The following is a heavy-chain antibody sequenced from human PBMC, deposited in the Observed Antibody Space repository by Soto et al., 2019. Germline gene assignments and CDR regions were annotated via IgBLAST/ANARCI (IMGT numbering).Heavy chain of an antibody. CDR2: IYSGGST. CDR3: GRGVRRARGKAPHYGMKC. J-gene: IGHJ6*01. V-gene: IGHV3-53*01. CDR1: VCTVRSNY. D-gene: IGHD3-10*01. Sequence: PVGSRRGSCASSVCTVRSNYMSWVRHSPGKWLEWVSVIYSGGSTYYADSVKGRFTISRDNSKNTLYLHMNSLRAEDTAVYYCGRGVRRARGKAPHYGMKCWGQRATETV.